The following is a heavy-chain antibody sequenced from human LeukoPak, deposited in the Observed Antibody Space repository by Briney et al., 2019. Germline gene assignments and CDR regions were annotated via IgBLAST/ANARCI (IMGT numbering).Heavy chain of an antibody. CDR1: GFTFSSYG. J-gene: IGHJ5*02. V-gene: IGHV3-33*01. D-gene: IGHD1-26*01. CDR2: IWYDGSNK. CDR3: TRDSGTYNWLDP. Sequence: GGSLRLSCAASGFTFSSYGMHWVRQAPGKGLEWVAVIWYDGSNKYYADSVKGRFTISRDDSQNTAYLQMDSLKTEDTALYYCTRDSGTYNWLDPWGQGTLVTVSS.